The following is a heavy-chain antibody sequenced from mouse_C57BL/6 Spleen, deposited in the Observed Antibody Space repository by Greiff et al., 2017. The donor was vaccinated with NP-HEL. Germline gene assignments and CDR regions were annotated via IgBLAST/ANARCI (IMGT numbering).Heavy chain of an antibody. J-gene: IGHJ4*01. Sequence: EVQLQQSGPGLVKPSQSLSLTCSVTGYSITSGYYWNWIRQFPGNKLEWMGYISYDGSNNYNPSLKNRISITRDTSKNQFFLKLNSVTTEDTATYYCARFITTVVATDYYAMDYWGQGTSVTVSS. D-gene: IGHD1-1*01. CDR3: ARFITTVVATDYYAMDY. CDR1: GYSITSGYY. V-gene: IGHV3-6*01. CDR2: ISYDGSN.